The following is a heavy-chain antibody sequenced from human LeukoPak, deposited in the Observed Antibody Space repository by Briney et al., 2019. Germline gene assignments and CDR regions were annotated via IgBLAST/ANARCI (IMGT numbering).Heavy chain of an antibody. J-gene: IGHJ4*02. CDR2: IRGSGGST. CDR3: AREMREWERYFDY. Sequence: PGGSLRLSCAASGFTFSSYAMSWVRQAPGKGLEWVSAIRGSGGSTYYADSVKGRFTISRDNSKNTLYLQMNSLRAEDTAVYYCAREMREWERYFDYWGQGTLVTVSS. D-gene: IGHD1-26*01. V-gene: IGHV3-23*01. CDR1: GFTFSSYA.